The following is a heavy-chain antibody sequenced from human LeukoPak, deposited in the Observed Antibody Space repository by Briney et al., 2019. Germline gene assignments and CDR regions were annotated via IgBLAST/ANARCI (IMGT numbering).Heavy chain of an antibody. Sequence: ASVKVSCKASGGTFSSYAISWVRQAPGQGLEWMGGIIPIFGTANYAQKFQGRVTITADESTSTAYMELSSLRSEDTAVYYCARKVDCSSTSCYGLDYWGQGTLVTVSS. CDR3: ARKVDCSSTSCYGLDY. CDR1: GGTFSSYA. CDR2: IIPIFGTA. V-gene: IGHV1-69*13. D-gene: IGHD2-2*01. J-gene: IGHJ4*02.